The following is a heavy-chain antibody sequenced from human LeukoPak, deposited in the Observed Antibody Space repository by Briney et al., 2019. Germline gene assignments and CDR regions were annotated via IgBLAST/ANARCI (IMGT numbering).Heavy chain of an antibody. J-gene: IGHJ4*02. CDR2: IYYSGST. Sequence: SETLSLTCTVSGGCISSYYWSWIRQPPGKGLEWIGYIYYSGSTDYNPSLKSRVTISVDTSKNQFSLKLGSVTAADTAVYYCARGYASGSYYHYWGQGTLVTVSS. V-gene: IGHV4-59*12. D-gene: IGHD3-10*01. CDR3: ARGYASGSYYHY. CDR1: GGCISSYY.